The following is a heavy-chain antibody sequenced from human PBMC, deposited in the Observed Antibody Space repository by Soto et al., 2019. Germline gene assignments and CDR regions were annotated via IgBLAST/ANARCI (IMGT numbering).Heavy chain of an antibody. V-gene: IGHV5-51*01. CDR1: GYAFSSYW. D-gene: IGHD6-13*01. J-gene: IGHJ4*02. CDR2: IYPGDSDT. CDR3: ARPMGSIAAAGDY. Sequence: RESLKISCQGSGYAFSSYWIAWVRQMPGKGLEWMGIIYPGDSDTRYSPSFQGQVTISADKSISTAYLQWSSLKASDTAMYYCARPMGSIAAAGDYWGQGNLVTVSS.